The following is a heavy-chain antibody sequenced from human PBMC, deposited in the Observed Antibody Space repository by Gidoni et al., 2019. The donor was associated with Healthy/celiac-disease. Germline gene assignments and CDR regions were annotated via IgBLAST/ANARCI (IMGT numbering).Heavy chain of an antibody. CDR3: AKDGYSYGKPPD. CDR2: ISGSGGST. CDR1: GLTFSSYA. D-gene: IGHD5-18*01. V-gene: IGHV3-23*01. J-gene: IGHJ4*02. Sequence: EVQLLESGGGLVQPGGSLRLSWAASGLTFSSYAMSWVRQAPGKGLEWVSAISGSGGSTYYADSVKGRFTISRDNSKNTLYLQMNSLRAEDTAVYYCAKDGYSYGKPPDWGQGTLVTVSS.